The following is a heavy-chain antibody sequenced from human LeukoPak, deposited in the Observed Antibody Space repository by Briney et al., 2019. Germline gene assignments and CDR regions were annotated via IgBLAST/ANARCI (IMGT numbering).Heavy chain of an antibody. V-gene: IGHV3-33*08. J-gene: IGHJ4*02. CDR3: ARTLVGYSSSSPFDY. CDR1: GFTFDSYW. CDR2: IWYDGSNK. D-gene: IGHD6-6*01. Sequence: GGSLRLSCATSGFTFDSYWMSWVRQAPGKGLEWVAVIWYDGSNKYYADSVKGRFTISRDNSKNTLYLQMNSLRAEDTAVYYCARTLVGYSSSSPFDYWGQGTLVTVSS.